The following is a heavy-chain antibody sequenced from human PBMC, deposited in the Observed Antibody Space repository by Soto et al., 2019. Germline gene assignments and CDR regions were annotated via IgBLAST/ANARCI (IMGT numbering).Heavy chain of an antibody. CDR3: ARRLPAFDV. CDR2: VNTSNGLT. Sequence: QVQLVQSGAEVSKPGASVKISCRSSGHTFTNYALHWVRQAPGQGLEWMGWVNTSNGLTKYSENFQGRLSLTRNTSANTAYMELSSLRPGDTAIYYCARRLPAFDVWGQGTLVTVSS. V-gene: IGHV1-3*04. CDR1: GHTFTNYA. J-gene: IGHJ3*01.